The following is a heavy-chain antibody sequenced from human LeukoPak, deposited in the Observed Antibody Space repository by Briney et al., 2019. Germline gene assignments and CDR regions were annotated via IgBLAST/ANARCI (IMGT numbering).Heavy chain of an antibody. CDR1: GFTFDDYG. V-gene: IGHV3-20*04. D-gene: IGHD5-12*01. CDR3: ARAYSGYENYYYYYYMDV. J-gene: IGHJ6*03. CDR2: INWNGGNT. Sequence: GGSLRLSCAASGFTFDDYGISWVRQAPGKGLEWVSGINWNGGNTGYADSVKGRFTISRDNAKNSLYLQMNSLRAEDTALYYCARAYSGYENYYYYYYMDVWGKGTTVTVSS.